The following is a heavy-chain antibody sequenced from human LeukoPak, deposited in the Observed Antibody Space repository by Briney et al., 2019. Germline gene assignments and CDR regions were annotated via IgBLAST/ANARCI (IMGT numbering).Heavy chain of an antibody. CDR2: MNPNSGNT. D-gene: IGHD2-15*01. J-gene: IGHJ5*02. Sequence: ASVKVSCKAPGYTFTSYDTNWVRQATGQGLEWMGWMNPNSGNTGYAQKFQGRVTMTRNTSISTAYMELSSLRSEDTAVYYCARGGVYCSGGSCYSGNWFDPWGQGTLVSVSS. CDR1: GYTFTSYD. V-gene: IGHV1-8*01. CDR3: ARGGVYCSGGSCYSGNWFDP.